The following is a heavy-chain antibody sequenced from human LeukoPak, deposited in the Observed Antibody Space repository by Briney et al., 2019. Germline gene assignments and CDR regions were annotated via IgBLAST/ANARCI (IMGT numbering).Heavy chain of an antibody. CDR3: ARGYSSPVPNFDY. CDR2: INPNNGGT. V-gene: IGHV1-2*02. Sequence: ASVKVSCKASGYTFTGYYMHWVRQAPGQGLEWMGWINPNNGGTSYAQKFQGRVTMTRDTSITTAYMELPSLTSDDTAVYYCARGYSSPVPNFDYWGQGTLVTVSS. D-gene: IGHD6-13*01. CDR1: GYTFTGYY. J-gene: IGHJ4*02.